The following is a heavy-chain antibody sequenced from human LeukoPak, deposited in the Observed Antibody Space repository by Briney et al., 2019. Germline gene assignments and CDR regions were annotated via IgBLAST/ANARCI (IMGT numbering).Heavy chain of an antibody. CDR1: GGSISSGSYY. CDR2: IYTSGST. V-gene: IGHV4-61*02. D-gene: IGHD3-10*01. CDR3: ARGCLWFGELIAPRYYYYYMDV. J-gene: IGHJ6*03. Sequence: PSETLSLTCTVSGGSISSGSYYWSWIRQPAGKGLEWIGRIYTSGSTNYNPSLKSRVTISVDTSKNQFSLKLSSVTAADTAVYYCARGCLWFGELIAPRYYYYYMDVWGKGTTVTISS.